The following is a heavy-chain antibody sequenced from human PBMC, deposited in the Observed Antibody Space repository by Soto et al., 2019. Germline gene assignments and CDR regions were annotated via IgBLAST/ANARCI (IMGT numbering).Heavy chain of an antibody. CDR2: IIPIFGTA. Sequence: RASVKVSCKASGGTFSSYAISWVRQAPGQGLEWMGGIIPIFGTANYAQKFQGRVTITADKSTSTAYMELSSLRSEDTAVYYCARWYYYDSSGYRNPPLFDYWGQGHLVPAS. CDR1: GGTFSSYA. CDR3: ARWYYYDSSGYRNPPLFDY. V-gene: IGHV1-69*06. D-gene: IGHD3-22*01. J-gene: IGHJ4*02.